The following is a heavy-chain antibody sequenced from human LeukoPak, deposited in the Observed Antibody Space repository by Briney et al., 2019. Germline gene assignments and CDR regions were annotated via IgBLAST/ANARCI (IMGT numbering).Heavy chain of an antibody. V-gene: IGHV1-18*01. J-gene: IGHJ4*02. CDR1: GYTFTSCG. CDR2: TSAYNGNT. D-gene: IGHD2-2*01. Sequence: ASVKVSCKASGYTFTSCGISWVRQAPGQGLEWMGWTSAYNGNTNYAQKLQGRVTMTTDTSTSTAYMELRSLRSDDTAVYYCARDSSSTSYLDYWGQGTLVTVSS. CDR3: ARDSSSTSYLDY.